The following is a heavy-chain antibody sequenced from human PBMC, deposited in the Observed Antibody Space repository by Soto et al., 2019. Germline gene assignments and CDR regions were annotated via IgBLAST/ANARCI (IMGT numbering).Heavy chain of an antibody. CDR3: ARDRITGSDYYYYYGMDV. D-gene: IGHD1-20*01. J-gene: IGHJ6*02. CDR2: INPSGGST. CDR1: GYTFTSYY. V-gene: IGHV1-46*01. Sequence: ASVKVSCKASGYTFTSYYMHWVRQAPGQGLEWMGIINPSGGSTSYAQKFQGRVTMTRDTSTSTVYMELSSLRSEDTAVYYCARDRITGSDYYYYYGMDVWGQGTTVTV.